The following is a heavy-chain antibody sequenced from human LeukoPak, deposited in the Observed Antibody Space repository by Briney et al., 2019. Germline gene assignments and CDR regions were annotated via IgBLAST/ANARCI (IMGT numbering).Heavy chain of an antibody. J-gene: IGHJ2*01. V-gene: IGHV3-13*01. CDR2: IGSTGDT. D-gene: IGHD1-26*01. Sequence: PSGGSLRLSCAASGFTFSSYDMYWVRHATGGGLEWVSGIGSTGDTYYPGSVQGRFTISRENAKNSLYLHMSSLRAGDTAVYYCARRYSTTRHWYFDLWGRGTLVTVSS. CDR1: GFTFSSYD. CDR3: ARRYSTTRHWYFDL.